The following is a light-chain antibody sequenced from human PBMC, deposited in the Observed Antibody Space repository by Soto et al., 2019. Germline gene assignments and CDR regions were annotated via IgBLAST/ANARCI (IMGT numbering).Light chain of an antibody. CDR1: QTISSNY. V-gene: IGKV3-20*01. CDR3: QQYVSWT. Sequence: ESVLTQSPGTLSVSPGERATLSCRASQTISSNYLAWYQQKPGQAPSLLIYGTSSRATGIPDRFSGSGSGTDFTLTISRLETEDSSIYYCQQYVSWTFGQGTKGEIK. CDR2: GTS. J-gene: IGKJ1*01.